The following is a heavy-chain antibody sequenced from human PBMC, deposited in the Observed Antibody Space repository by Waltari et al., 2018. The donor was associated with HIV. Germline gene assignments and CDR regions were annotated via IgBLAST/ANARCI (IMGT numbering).Heavy chain of an antibody. J-gene: IGHJ3*02. CDR2: VYPNTGDT. V-gene: IGHV1-2*02. CDR3: VRQMTFYDAFDI. CDR1: GYTLTAYY. Sequence: QVQLLQSGAGVKKPGATVKVPCKASGYTLTAYYIHWVRQAPGQGLEWMGWVYPNTGDTNYAQKFQGRVTMARDASIRTVSMELSRLRSDDTAVYYCVRQMTFYDAFDIWGQGTLVTVSA.